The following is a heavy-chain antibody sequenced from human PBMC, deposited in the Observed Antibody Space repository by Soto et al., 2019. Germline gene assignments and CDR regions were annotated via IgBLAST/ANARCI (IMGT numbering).Heavy chain of an antibody. V-gene: IGHV4-4*02. D-gene: IGHD6-25*01. CDR2: IYHSGST. CDR1: DGTISSSDW. CDR3: ARDSLGGGGYYYYYYGMDV. Sequence: TQPLTSSVADGTISSSDWWRWVRQPPGKGREWIGEIYHSGSTNYNPSLKSRVTISVDKSKNQFSLKLSSVTAADTAVYYCARDSLGGGGYYYYYYGMDVWGQGTTVTVSS. J-gene: IGHJ6*02.